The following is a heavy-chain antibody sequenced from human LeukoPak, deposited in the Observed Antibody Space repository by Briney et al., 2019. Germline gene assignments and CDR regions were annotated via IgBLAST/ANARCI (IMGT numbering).Heavy chain of an antibody. J-gene: IGHJ4*02. CDR2: IYYSGTT. V-gene: IGHV4-39*01. CDR3: ASGLNGNVILWFGGY. Sequence: SETLSLTCTVSGGSISSSNSYWGWIRQPPGKGLEWIGSIYYSGTTHYSPSLKSRVTISVDTSKNQFSLRLSSVTAADTAVYYCASGLNGNVILWFGGYWGQGILVTVSS. D-gene: IGHD3-10*01. CDR1: GGSISSSNSY.